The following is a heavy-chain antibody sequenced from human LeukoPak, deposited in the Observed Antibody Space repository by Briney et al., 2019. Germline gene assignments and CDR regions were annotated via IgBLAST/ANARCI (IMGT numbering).Heavy chain of an antibody. D-gene: IGHD3-16*01. CDR2: IKQDGSEK. J-gene: IGHJ4*02. CDR3: ARDSEGGSYYFDY. Sequence: GGSLRLSCAASGFTFSSYWMSWVRQAPGKGLEWVANIKQDGSEKYYVDSVKGRFTISRDNAKSSLYLQMNSLRAEDTAVYYCARDSEGGSYYFDYWGQGTLVTVS. V-gene: IGHV3-7*03. CDR1: GFTFSSYW.